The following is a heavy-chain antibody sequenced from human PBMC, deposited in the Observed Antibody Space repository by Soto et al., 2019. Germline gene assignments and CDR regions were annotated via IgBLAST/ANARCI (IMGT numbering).Heavy chain of an antibody. CDR2: IYYSGTT. CDR3: ARESYYGSGATVVGY. CDR1: GGSISSYY. J-gene: IGHJ4*02. V-gene: IGHV4-59*01. Sequence: QVQLQESGPGLVKPSETLSLTCTVSGGSISSYYWSWIRQPPGKGLEWIGYIYYSGTTSYNPSLNGRVTMSVDTSKNQFSLKLNSVTAADTAVYYCARESYYGSGATVVGYWGQGTLVTVSS. D-gene: IGHD3-10*01.